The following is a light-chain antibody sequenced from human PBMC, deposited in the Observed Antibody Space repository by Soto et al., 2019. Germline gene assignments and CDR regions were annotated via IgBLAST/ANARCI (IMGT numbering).Light chain of an antibody. CDR1: QSVRSN. CDR2: GAS. J-gene: IGKJ4*01. CDR3: QHYTILWG. Sequence: EIVMTQSPATLSVSPGERVTLSCRASQSVRSNIAWYQQKPCQVPRVRIYGASTMALGIPDRFTGSGSGTDFTLLISSLHSEDFAVYFCQHYTILWGFGGATNVEIK. V-gene: IGKV3-15*01.